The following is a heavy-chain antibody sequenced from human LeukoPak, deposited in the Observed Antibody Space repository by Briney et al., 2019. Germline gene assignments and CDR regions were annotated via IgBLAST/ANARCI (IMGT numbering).Heavy chain of an antibody. J-gene: IGHJ6*03. CDR3: AKGKDFHFYYYMDV. V-gene: IGHV3-23*01. Sequence: PGRSLRLSCAASGFTFDDYAMNWVRQAPGKGLEWVSAISGSGDSTYSADSVKGRFTISRDNSRNTLYLQMNSLRAEDTAVYYCAKGKDFHFYYYMDVWGKGTTVTVSS. CDR2: ISGSGDST. CDR1: GFTFDDYA. D-gene: IGHD3-3*01.